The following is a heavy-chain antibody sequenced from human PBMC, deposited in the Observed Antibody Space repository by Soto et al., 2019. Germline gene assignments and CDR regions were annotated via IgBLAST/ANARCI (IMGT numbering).Heavy chain of an antibody. D-gene: IGHD3-16*01. V-gene: IGHV4-59*07. CDR2: VYYTGST. Sequence: SDTLALTCTVSGGSINNYDLTWIRQPPGKGLEWIGYVYYTGSTSYNPSLKSRVTISLDTSMNQFSLTLNSVTAADTAVYYCSADRRQEAPTCFDPWGQGTLVTVSS. CDR3: SADRRQEAPTCFDP. CDR1: GGSINNYD. J-gene: IGHJ5*02.